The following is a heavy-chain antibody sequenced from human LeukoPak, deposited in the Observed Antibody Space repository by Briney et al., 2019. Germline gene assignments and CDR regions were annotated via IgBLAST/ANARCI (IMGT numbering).Heavy chain of an antibody. D-gene: IGHD6-13*01. V-gene: IGHV4-31*03. J-gene: IGHJ5*02. CDR2: MSQSGST. CDR3: AREGSSSWYGRILGWFDP. Sequence: SQTLSLTCTVSGGSISSGGYYWTWIQQPPGKGLEWIGYMSQSGSTYYNPSLKSRVTISVDTSKSQFSLKLTSVTAADTAVYYCAREGSSSWYGRILGWFDPWGQGTLVTVSS. CDR1: GGSISSGGYY.